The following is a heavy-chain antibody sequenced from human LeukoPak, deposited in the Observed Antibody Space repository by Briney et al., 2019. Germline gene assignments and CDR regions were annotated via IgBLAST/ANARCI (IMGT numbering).Heavy chain of an antibody. CDR3: ARDSTVDAFDI. D-gene: IGHD4-17*01. V-gene: IGHV4-4*07. J-gene: IGHJ3*02. CDR2: TYTSGST. Sequence: SEALSLTCTVSGGSISSCYWSWIRQPAGKGLEWIGRTYTSGSTNYNPSLKSRVTMSVDTSKNQFSLKLSSVTAADTAVYYCARDSTVDAFDIWGQGTMVTVSS. CDR1: GGSISSCY.